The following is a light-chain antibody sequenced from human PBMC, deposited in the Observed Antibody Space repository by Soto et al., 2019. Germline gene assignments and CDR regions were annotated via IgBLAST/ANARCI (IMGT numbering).Light chain of an antibody. CDR3: QQSMSSVT. CDR2: GAS. V-gene: IGKV3-20*01. CDR1: QSVDTTF. J-gene: IGKJ1*01. Sequence: EMVLTKSPGSLSLSPGQRATLSCRASQSVDTTFFAWYQKKPGQAPRLLIYGASKRATGIPDRFSGSGSGTDFTLIISRLEPEDFAVYYCQQSMSSVTFGQGTKVEIK.